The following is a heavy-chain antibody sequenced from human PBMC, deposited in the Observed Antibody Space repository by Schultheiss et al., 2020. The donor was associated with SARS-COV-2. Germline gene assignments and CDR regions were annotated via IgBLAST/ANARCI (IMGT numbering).Heavy chain of an antibody. CDR3: ASPCLGYCSSTSVRGPDVAFDI. V-gene: IGHV4-59*08. CDR1: GGSISSYY. J-gene: IGHJ3*02. D-gene: IGHD2-2*01. CDR2: IYYSGST. Sequence: SETLSLTCTVSGGSISSYYWSWIRQPPGKGLEWIGYIYYSGSTNYNPSLKSRVTISVDTSKNQFSLKLSSVTAADTAVYYCASPCLGYCSSTSVRGPDVAFDIWGQGTMVTVSS.